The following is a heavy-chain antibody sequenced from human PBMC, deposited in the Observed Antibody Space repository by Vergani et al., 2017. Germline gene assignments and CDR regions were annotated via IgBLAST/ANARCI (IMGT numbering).Heavy chain of an antibody. CDR3: AKDRPYSSSWYPRFPYYFDY. J-gene: IGHJ4*02. V-gene: IGHV3-23*01. CDR2: IRGSGGSK. D-gene: IGHD6-13*01. CDR1: GFTFSSYA. Sequence: EVQLLESGGGLVQPGGSLRLSCAASGFTFSSYAMSWVRQAPGKGLEWVSAIRGSGGSKYYADSVKGRVTMSRDNSKNTLYLQMNSLRAEDTAVYYCAKDRPYSSSWYPRFPYYFDYWGQGTLVTVSS.